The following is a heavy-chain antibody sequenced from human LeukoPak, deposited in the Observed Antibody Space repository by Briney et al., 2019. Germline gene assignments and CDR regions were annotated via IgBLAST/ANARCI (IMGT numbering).Heavy chain of an antibody. CDR2: IYTSGST. D-gene: IGHD3-22*01. CDR3: ARGMYYYDGSGDY. Sequence: SETLSLTCTVSGGSINNYYWSWIRQPAGKGLEWIGRIYTSGSTNYNPSLKSRVTISINTSKNQFSLNLTSVTAADTAVYYCARGMYYYDGSGDYWGQGTLVTVSS. V-gene: IGHV4-4*07. J-gene: IGHJ4*02. CDR1: GGSINNYY.